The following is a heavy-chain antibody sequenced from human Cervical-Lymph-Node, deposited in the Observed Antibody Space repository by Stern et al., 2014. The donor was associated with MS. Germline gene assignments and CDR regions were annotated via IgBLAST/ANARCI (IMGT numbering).Heavy chain of an antibody. CDR1: GGIFSSYA. CDR3: ASSVGELTPEAV. Sequence: QVQLMQSGAEVKKPGSSVRVSCKASGGIFSSYAISWVRQAPGQGLEWMGGIIPIFGTANYAQKFQGRVTITADDSTSTAYMEVSSLRSEDTAVYYCASSVGELTPEAVWGQGTTVTVFS. CDR2: IIPIFGTA. J-gene: IGHJ6*02. D-gene: IGHD3-10*01. V-gene: IGHV1-69*01.